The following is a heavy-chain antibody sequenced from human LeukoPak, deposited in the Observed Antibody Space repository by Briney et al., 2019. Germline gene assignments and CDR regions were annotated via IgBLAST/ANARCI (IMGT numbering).Heavy chain of an antibody. V-gene: IGHV4-34*01. J-gene: IGHJ4*02. CDR2: INHSGST. CDR3: ARAPYTAMGLETFDY. CDR1: GGSFSGYY. Sequence: SETLSLTCAVYGGSFSGYYWSWIRQPPGKGLEWIGEINHSGSTNYNPSLKSRVTISVDTSKNQFSLKLSSVTAADTAVYYCARAPYTAMGLETFDYWGQGTLVTVSS. D-gene: IGHD5-18*01.